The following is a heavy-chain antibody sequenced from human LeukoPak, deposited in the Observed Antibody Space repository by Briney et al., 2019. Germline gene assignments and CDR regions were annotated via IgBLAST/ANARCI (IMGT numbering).Heavy chain of an antibody. J-gene: IGHJ6*02. Sequence: ASVKVSCKASGYTFITYGINWVRQAPGQGLEWMGWISAYNGNTNYAQKLQGRVTMTTDTSTSTAYMEVRSLRSDDTAVYYCARDIDVVVTAISYGMDDWGQGTTVTVSS. CDR1: GYTFITYG. V-gene: IGHV1-18*01. CDR3: ARDIDVVVTAISYGMDD. CDR2: ISAYNGNT. D-gene: IGHD2-21*02.